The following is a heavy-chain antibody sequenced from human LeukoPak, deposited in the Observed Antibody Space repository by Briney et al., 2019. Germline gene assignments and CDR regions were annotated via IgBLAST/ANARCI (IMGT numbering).Heavy chain of an antibody. D-gene: IGHD3-22*01. CDR3: ARRASGYSFFDY. CDR1: GGSISSGNYY. Sequence: PSETLSLTCTVSGGSISSGNYYWSWIRQPAGKGLEWIGRINPSGNTNYNPSLKSRVTISVDTPKNQFSLKLSSVTAADTAVYYCARRASGYSFFDYWGQGTLVTVSS. V-gene: IGHV4-61*02. CDR2: INPSGNT. J-gene: IGHJ4*02.